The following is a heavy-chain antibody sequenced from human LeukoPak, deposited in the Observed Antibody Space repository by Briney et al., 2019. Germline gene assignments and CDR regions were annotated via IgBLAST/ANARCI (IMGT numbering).Heavy chain of an antibody. CDR2: MNPNSGNT. J-gene: IGHJ6*02. CDR1: GYTFTSYD. V-gene: IGHV1-8*01. CDR3: ARRASRYYYYGMDV. Sequence: GASVKVSCKASGYTFTSYDINWVRQATGQGLEWMGWMNPNSGNTGYAQKFRGRVTMTRNTSISTAYMELSSLRSEDTAVYYCARRASRYYYYGMDVWGQGTTVTVSS.